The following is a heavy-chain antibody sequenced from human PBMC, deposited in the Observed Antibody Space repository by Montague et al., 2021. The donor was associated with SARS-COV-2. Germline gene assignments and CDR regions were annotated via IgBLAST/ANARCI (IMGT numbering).Heavy chain of an antibody. CDR2: IYSGYPNT. Sequence: SLSLSCAASGFTFSSYAMSWVRQAPGKGLEWVSVIYSGYPNTYYADSVKGRFTISRDNSKNTLYLQMNSLRAEDTAVYYCAKGGCSGGSCYLYNWFDPWGQGTLVTVSS. J-gene: IGHJ5*02. V-gene: IGHV3-23*03. CDR3: AKGGCSGGSCYLYNWFDP. CDR1: GFTFSSYA. D-gene: IGHD2-15*01.